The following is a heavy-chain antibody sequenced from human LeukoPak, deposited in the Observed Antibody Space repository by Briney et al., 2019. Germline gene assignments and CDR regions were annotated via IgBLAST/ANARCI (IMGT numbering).Heavy chain of an antibody. CDR2: TRNKANSYTT. Sequence: PGGSLRLSCAASGFIFSDYYMDWVRQAPGKRLEWVGRTRNKANSYTTEYAASVKGRFTISRDDSKNSLYLQTNSLKTEDTAVYYCARDLRGSGSSSYFDYWGQGTLVTVSS. J-gene: IGHJ4*02. V-gene: IGHV3-72*01. CDR1: GFIFSDYY. CDR3: ARDLRGSGSSSYFDY. D-gene: IGHD3-10*01.